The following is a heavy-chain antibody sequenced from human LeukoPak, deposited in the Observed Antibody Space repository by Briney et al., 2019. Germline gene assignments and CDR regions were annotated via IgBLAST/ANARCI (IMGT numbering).Heavy chain of an antibody. CDR1: GYTFTTFG. Sequence: GASVKVSCKASGYTFTTFGITWVRQAPGQGLEWMGRISTNNGNTNYAQSLQGRVTMTTDTSTSTAYMELRSLTSDDTAVYYRARVRTDCSGGNCYWGQGTLVTVSS. J-gene: IGHJ4*02. V-gene: IGHV1-18*01. CDR2: ISTNNGNT. D-gene: IGHD2-15*01. CDR3: ARVRTDCSGGNCY.